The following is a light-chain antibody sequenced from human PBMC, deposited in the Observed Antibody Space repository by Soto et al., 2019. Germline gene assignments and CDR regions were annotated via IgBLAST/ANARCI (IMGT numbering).Light chain of an antibody. Sequence: DIQMTQSPSTLSASVGDRVTITCRASQSISSWLVWYQQKPGKAPKLLIYKASYLESGVPSRFSGSGSGTEFTLTISSLQPDDFATYYCQQYNIYSPRNPFGQGTKVEIK. V-gene: IGKV1-5*03. CDR1: QSISSW. CDR3: QQYNIYSPRNP. J-gene: IGKJ1*01. CDR2: KAS.